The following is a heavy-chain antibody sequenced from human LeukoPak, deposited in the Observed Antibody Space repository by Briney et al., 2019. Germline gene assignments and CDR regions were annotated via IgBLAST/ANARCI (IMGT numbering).Heavy chain of an antibody. CDR2: ISNSGCTT. CDR1: GFTFNSYA. V-gene: IGHV3-23*01. J-gene: IGHJ4*02. Sequence: GGSLRLSCAASGFTFNSYALYWVRQAPGKGLEGVSTISNSGCTTSYTGSVKGRFTISKDNSKNTLYLQMNGLRAADTAIYYYAKRVCSSVGCHFDHWGQGTLATVSS. D-gene: IGHD2-2*01. CDR3: AKRVCSSVGCHFDH.